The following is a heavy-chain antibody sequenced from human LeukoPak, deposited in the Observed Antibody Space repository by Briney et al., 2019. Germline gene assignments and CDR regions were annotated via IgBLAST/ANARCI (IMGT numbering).Heavy chain of an antibody. CDR1: GFTFSNYA. CDR2: MSYDGSDK. Sequence: GGSLRLSCAASGFTFSNYAMHWVRQAPGKGLEWVAFMSYDGSDKYYADSVKGRFTISRDNAKNSLYLQMNSLRAEDTAVYYCARDRGPQNYWGQGTLVTVSS. J-gene: IGHJ4*02. V-gene: IGHV3-30*03. CDR3: ARDRGPQNY.